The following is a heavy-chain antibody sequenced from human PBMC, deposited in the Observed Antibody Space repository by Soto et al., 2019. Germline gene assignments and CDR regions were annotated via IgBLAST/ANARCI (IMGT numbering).Heavy chain of an antibody. V-gene: IGHV3-23*01. CDR1: GFTFSSYA. CDR3: EKDGQWLGVFDY. J-gene: IGHJ4*01. CDR2: ISGSGGST. D-gene: IGHD6-19*01. Sequence: GGSLRLSCAASGFTFSSYAMSWVRQAPGKGLEWVSAISGSGGSTYYADSVKGRFTISRDNSKNTPYLQMNSLRAEDTAVYYFEKDGQWLGVFDYWGQGTLATVSS.